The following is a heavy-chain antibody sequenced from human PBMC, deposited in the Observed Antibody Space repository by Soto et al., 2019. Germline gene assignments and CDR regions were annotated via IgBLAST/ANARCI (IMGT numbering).Heavy chain of an antibody. D-gene: IGHD2-15*01. V-gene: IGHV1-69*13. Sequence: SVKVSCKASGGTFSSYAISWVRQAPGQGLEWMGGIIPIFGTANYAQKFQGRVTITADESTSTAYMELSSLRSEDTAVYYCARVDVVVVAATYPSYYYYGMDVWGQGTTVTVSS. CDR1: GGTFSSYA. CDR2: IIPIFGTA. CDR3: ARVDVVVVAATYPSYYYYGMDV. J-gene: IGHJ6*02.